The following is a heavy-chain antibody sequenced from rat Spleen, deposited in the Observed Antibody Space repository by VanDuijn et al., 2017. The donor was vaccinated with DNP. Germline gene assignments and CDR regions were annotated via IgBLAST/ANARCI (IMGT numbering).Heavy chain of an antibody. CDR3: ARSPYSSYMGAMDA. Sequence: EVQLVETGGGLVQPGRSLKLSCVASGFTFSSYWMYWIRQAPGKGLEWVASISASGGSTSYRDSVKGRFTISRDNAKSTLYLQMDSLRSEDTATYYCARSPYSSYMGAMDAWGQGTSVTVSS. CDR1: GFTFSSYW. J-gene: IGHJ4*01. CDR2: ISASGGST. V-gene: IGHV5-58*01. D-gene: IGHD1-2*01.